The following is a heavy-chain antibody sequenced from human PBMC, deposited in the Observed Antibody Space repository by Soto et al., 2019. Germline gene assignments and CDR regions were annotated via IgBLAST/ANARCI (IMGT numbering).Heavy chain of an antibody. D-gene: IGHD6-25*01. CDR2: IYPGDSDT. J-gene: IGHJ6*03. CDR1: GYSFTSYW. V-gene: IGHV5-51*01. Sequence: PGESLKISCKGSGYSFTSYWIGWVRQMPGKGLEWMGIIYPGDSDTRYSPSFQGQVTISADKSISTAYLQWSSLKASDTAMYYCARLDNSSEVGYYYYYYMDVWGKGTTVTVSS. CDR3: ARLDNSSEVGYYYYYYMDV.